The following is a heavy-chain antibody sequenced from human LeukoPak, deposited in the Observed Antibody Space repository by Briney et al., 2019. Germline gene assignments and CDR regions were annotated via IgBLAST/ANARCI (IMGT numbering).Heavy chain of an antibody. CDR3: ARSAGINNWFDP. CDR2: IIPIFGTA. CDR1: GGTFISYA. J-gene: IGHJ5*02. Sequence: GSSVKVSCKASGGTFISYAISWVRQAPGQGLEWMGGIIPIFGTANYAQKFQGRVTITADESTSTAYMELSSLRSEDTAVYYCARSAGINNWFDPWGQGTLVTVSS. V-gene: IGHV1-69*01. D-gene: IGHD6-19*01.